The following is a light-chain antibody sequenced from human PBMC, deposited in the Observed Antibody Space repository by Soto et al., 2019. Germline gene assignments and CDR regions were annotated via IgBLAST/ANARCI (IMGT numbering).Light chain of an antibody. CDR3: ETSDRTTVV. CDR2: LEDTGIY. V-gene: IGLV4-60*02. Sequence: QSVLTQSSSASASLGSSVKLTCTLSSGHSSYIIAWHQQQPGKAPRYLMKLEDTGIYNKGSGVPDRFSGSSSGADRYLTISNLQFEDEADYYCETSDRTTVVFGGGTKLTVL. CDR1: SGHSSYI. J-gene: IGLJ2*01.